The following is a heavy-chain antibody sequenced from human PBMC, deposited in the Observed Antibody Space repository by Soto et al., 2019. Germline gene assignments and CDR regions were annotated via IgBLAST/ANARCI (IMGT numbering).Heavy chain of an antibody. J-gene: IGHJ3*02. CDR1: GGSISSSSYY. Sequence: SETLSLTCTVSGGSISSSSYYWGWIRQPPGKGLEWIGSIYYSGSTYYNPSLKSRVTISVDTSKNQFSLKLSSVTATDTAVYYCASHVDGWEVEDAFDIWGQGTMVTVSS. D-gene: IGHD3-16*01. CDR3: ASHVDGWEVEDAFDI. CDR2: IYYSGST. V-gene: IGHV4-39*01.